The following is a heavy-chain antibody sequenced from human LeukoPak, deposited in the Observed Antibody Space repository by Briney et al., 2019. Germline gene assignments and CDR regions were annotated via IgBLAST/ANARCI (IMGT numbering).Heavy chain of an antibody. CDR2: IYTSGST. Sequence: SETLSLTCTVSGGSISSYYWSWIRQPAGKGLEWIGRIYTSGSTNYNPSLKSRVTMSVDTSKNQFSLKLSSVTAADTAVYYCARAPSRRIAVAGMDYYYYYMDVWGKGTTLTISS. CDR3: ARAPSRRIAVAGMDYYYYYMDV. V-gene: IGHV4-4*07. D-gene: IGHD6-19*01. J-gene: IGHJ6*03. CDR1: GGSISSYY.